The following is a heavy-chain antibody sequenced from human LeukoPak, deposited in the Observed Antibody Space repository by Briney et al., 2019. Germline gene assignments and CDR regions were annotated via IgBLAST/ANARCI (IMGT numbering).Heavy chain of an antibody. CDR2: INPNGGGT. CDR1: GYTFTGYY. CDR3: ARGAMVRGINWFDP. D-gene: IGHD3-10*01. Sequence: ASVKVSCKASGYTFTGYYMHWVRQAPGQGLEWMGWINPNGGGTNYAQKFQGWVTMTRDTSTCTAYMELRSLRSDDTAVYYCARGAMVRGINWFDPWGQGTLVTVSS. J-gene: IGHJ5*02. V-gene: IGHV1-2*04.